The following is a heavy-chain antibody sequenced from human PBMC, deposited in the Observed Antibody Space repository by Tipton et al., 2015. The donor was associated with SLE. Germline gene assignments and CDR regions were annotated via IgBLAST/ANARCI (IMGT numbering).Heavy chain of an antibody. J-gene: IGHJ3*01. CDR3: TRVESTSWAFDV. CDR1: GFTFSSHW. V-gene: IGHV3-74*01. D-gene: IGHD2/OR15-2a*01. CDR2: INSDGSTT. Sequence: SLRLSCAASGFTFSSHWMHWVRQAPGKGPVWVSRINSDGSTTNYADSLEGRFAISRDNAKSTLYLQMNSLRAEDTAVYYCTRVESTSWAFDVWGQGTIVTVSS.